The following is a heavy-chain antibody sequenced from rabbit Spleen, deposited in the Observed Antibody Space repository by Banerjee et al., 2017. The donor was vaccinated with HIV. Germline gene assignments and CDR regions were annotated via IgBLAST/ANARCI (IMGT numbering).Heavy chain of an antibody. J-gene: IGHJ4*01. D-gene: IGHD6-1*01. CDR1: GISFNTNYA. CDR2: NYVGTSGTS. V-gene: IGHV1S45*01. Sequence: QEQLGGSGGDLVKPGASLTLTCTVSGISFNTNYAMCCVCQAPGKGLEWIGCNYVGTSGTSVYASWAKGRFTVSKTSPTTVTLQMTSLTAADTATYFCARVGGVGVYGYATLWGPGTLVTVS. CDR3: ARVGGVGVYGYATL.